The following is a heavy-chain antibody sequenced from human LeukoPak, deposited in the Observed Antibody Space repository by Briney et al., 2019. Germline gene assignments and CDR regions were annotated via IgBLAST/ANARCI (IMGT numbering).Heavy chain of an antibody. CDR1: GFTVSSNY. Sequence: PGGSLRLSCAASGFTVSSNYMSWVRQAPGKGLEWVSVIYSGGSTYYADSAQGRFTISRDNSKNTLYLQMNSLRAEDMAVYYCARYCSSTSCYPRGMGYGMDVWGQRTTVTVSS. CDR3: ARYCSSTSCYPRGMGYGMDV. J-gene: IGHJ6*02. D-gene: IGHD2-2*01. V-gene: IGHV3-66*01. CDR2: IYSGGST.